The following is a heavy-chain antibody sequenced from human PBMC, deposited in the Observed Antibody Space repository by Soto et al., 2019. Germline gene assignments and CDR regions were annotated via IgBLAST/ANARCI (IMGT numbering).Heavy chain of an antibody. CDR3: TTDLAEVGVFLGWLSDSYGMDV. J-gene: IGHJ6*02. CDR1: GFTFSNAW. V-gene: IGHV3-15*01. D-gene: IGHD3-3*01. CDR2: IKSKTDGGTT. Sequence: GGSLRLSCAASGFTFSNAWMSWVRQAPGKGLEWVGRIKSKTDGGTTDYAAPVKGRFTISRDDSKNTLYLQMNSLKTEDTAVYYCTTDLAEVGVFLGWLSDSYGMDVGGQGTTVTGS.